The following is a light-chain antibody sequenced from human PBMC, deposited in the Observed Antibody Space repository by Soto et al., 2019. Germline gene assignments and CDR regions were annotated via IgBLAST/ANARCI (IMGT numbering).Light chain of an antibody. V-gene: IGKV1-5*03. CDR1: QSISYW. CDR3: QQYNKYWT. CDR2: KAS. J-gene: IGKJ1*01. Sequence: DIQMTQSPSTLSASVGDRVTITCRASQSISYWLAWYQQKPGKAPNLLIYKASSLESGVPSRFSGSGSGTEFTLTISSLQPDDFATYYGQQYNKYWTFGQGTKVEIK.